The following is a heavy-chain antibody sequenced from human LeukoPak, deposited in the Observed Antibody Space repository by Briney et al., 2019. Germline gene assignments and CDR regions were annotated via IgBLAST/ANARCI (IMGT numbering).Heavy chain of an antibody. V-gene: IGHV4-4*09. CDR3: ARAYQDSYYDFWSGYYSHHYYYYYMDV. Sequence: PSETLSLTCSVSGASIRSYYWSWIRQPPGKGLEWIGYIYTSGSTNHSPSLKGRVSLSMDTSKNHFSLTLSSVTAADTAVYYCARAYQDSYYDFWSGYYSHHYYYYYMDVWGKGTTVTVSS. CDR1: GASIRSYY. CDR2: IYTSGST. J-gene: IGHJ6*03. D-gene: IGHD3-3*01.